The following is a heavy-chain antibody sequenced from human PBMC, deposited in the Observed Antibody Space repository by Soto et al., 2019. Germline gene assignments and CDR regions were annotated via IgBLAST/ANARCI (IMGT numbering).Heavy chain of an antibody. CDR1: GFTFSIYG. CDR2: IWYDGSKK. CDR3: VKDHCGGDCYSNPYFDD. V-gene: IGHV3-33*06. Sequence: QVQLVESGGGVVQPGRSLRLSCAASGFTFSIYGIHWVRQAPGKGLEWLAVIWYDGSKKYYADSVQGRFTISRDDSKNTGYLQMNSLRDEDTAVYYCVKDHCGGDCYSNPYFDDWGQGNLGTVSS. D-gene: IGHD2-21*02. J-gene: IGHJ4*02.